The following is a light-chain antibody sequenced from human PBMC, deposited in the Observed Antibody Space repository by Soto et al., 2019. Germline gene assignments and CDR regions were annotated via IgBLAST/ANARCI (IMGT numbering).Light chain of an antibody. CDR1: QSISNY. Sequence: DIQLTKYQYSLSAFVGDRVTMXXRESQSISNYLNWYQQKPGKAPKXLIYAASSLQGEVPSRFSGSGAGTDFTLTISSLQPEDSATYYCQQSDITPFTFGPGTKVDIK. V-gene: IGKV1-39*01. CDR3: QQSDITPFT. J-gene: IGKJ3*01. CDR2: AAS.